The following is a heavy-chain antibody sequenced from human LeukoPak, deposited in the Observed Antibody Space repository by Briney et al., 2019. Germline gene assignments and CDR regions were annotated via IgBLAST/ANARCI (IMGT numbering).Heavy chain of an antibody. CDR1: GGSISNYY. CDR2: ISYIGNT. CDR3: ARSITEYDFWSGYLYYFDY. D-gene: IGHD3-3*01. J-gene: IGHJ4*02. V-gene: IGHV4-59*08. Sequence: SETLSLTCTVSGGSISNYYWSWIRQPPRKGLEWIGYISYIGNTDYNPSLKSRVTISVDTSKNQFSLKLSSVTAADTAVYYCARSITEYDFWSGYLYYFDYWGQGTLVTVSS.